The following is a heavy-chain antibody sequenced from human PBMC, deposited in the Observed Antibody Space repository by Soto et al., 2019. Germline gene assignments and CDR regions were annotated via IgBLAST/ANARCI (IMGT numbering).Heavy chain of an antibody. CDR1: GFTFSNYA. J-gene: IGHJ4*02. V-gene: IGHV3-23*01. CDR2: INYSGGST. Sequence: EVQLLESGGGLVQPGGSLRLSCAASGFTFSNYAMSWVRQAPGKGMEWVSGINYSGGSTYYADSVKGRFIISRDNSKNARYLQINSLRAGETAIYYCAKKYRYGSGTYLYYFDYWGQGTLVTVSS. D-gene: IGHD3-10*01. CDR3: AKKYRYGSGTYLYYFDY.